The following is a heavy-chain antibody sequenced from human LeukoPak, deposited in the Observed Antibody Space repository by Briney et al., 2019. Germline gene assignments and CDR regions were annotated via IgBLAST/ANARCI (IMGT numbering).Heavy chain of an antibody. V-gene: IGHV4-30-2*01. CDR3: ARATITMVRGVRVNWFDP. Sequence: SETLSLTCAVSGGSISSGGYSWSWIRQPPGKGLEWIGYIYHSESTYYNPSLKSRVTISVDRSKNQFSLKLSSVTAADTAVYYCARATITMVRGVRVNWFDPWGQGTLVTVSS. D-gene: IGHD3-10*01. J-gene: IGHJ5*02. CDR1: GGSISSGGYS. CDR2: IYHSEST.